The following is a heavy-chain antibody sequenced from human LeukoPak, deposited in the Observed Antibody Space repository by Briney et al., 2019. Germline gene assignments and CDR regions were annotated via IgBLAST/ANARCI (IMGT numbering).Heavy chain of an antibody. Sequence: GASVKVSCKASGYTFTSYYMHWVRQAPGQGLEWMRWISAYNGNTNYAQKLQGRVTMTTDTSTSTAYMELRSLRSDDTAVYYCARGVVPAAIDNWFDPWGQGTLVTVSS. D-gene: IGHD2-2*02. V-gene: IGHV1-18*04. CDR1: GYTFTSYY. CDR3: ARGVVPAAIDNWFDP. J-gene: IGHJ5*02. CDR2: ISAYNGNT.